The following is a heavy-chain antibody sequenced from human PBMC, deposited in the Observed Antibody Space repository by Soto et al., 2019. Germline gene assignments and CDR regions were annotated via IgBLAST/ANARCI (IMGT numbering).Heavy chain of an antibody. D-gene: IGHD1-26*01. CDR3: ARGGNSGTLSCYYGMDG. J-gene: IGHJ6*02. CDR1: GFTFGSYW. CDR2: INSDGSST. Sequence: HPGGSLRLSCAASGFTFGSYWMHSVRKAPGPGLVWVSRINSDGSSTSYADSVKGRFTISRDNAKNTLYLQMNSLRAEDTAVYYCARGGNSGTLSCYYGMDGWDQETTGTISS. V-gene: IGHV3-74*01.